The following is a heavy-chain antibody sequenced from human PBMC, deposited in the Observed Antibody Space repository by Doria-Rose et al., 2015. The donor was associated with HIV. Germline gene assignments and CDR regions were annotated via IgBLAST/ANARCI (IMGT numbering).Heavy chain of an antibody. D-gene: IGHD3-9*01. Sequence: LVQSGGGLVQPGGSLRLSCAASGFTFSSYTMNWVRQAPGKGLEWVSYISSGSSTVYYADSVKGRFTISRDNAKNSLYLQMNSLRDEDTAVYYCAGDILTGYSFDYWGQGALVTVSS. CDR1: GFTFSSYT. CDR3: AGDILTGYSFDY. V-gene: IGHV3-48*02. J-gene: IGHJ4*02. CDR2: ISSGSSTV.